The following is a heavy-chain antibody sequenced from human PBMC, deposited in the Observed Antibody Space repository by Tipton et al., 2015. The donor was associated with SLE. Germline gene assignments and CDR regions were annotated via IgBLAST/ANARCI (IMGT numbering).Heavy chain of an antibody. J-gene: IGHJ3*02. D-gene: IGHD1-1*01. CDR3: AERYDTFEI. V-gene: IGHV1-18*01. CDR1: GYTFTSYD. CDR2: ISAYTGDT. Sequence: VQLVQSGAEVKRPGASVKVSCKASGYTFTSYDITWVRQAPGQGLEWMGWISAYTGDTNSAQRFQGRVTMTTDTSRTTAYMELRSLRSDDTAVYYCAERYDTFEIWGQGTMITVSS.